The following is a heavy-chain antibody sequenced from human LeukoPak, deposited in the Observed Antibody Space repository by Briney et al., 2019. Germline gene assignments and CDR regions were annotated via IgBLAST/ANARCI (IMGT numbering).Heavy chain of an antibody. CDR2: IYYSGST. J-gene: IGHJ4*02. D-gene: IGHD5-24*01. V-gene: IGHV4-59*08. CDR3: ASADALTAMAFDY. CDR1: GGSISSYY. Sequence: SETLSLTCTVSGGSISSYYWSWIRQPPGKGLEWIGYIYYSGSTNYNPSLKSRVTISVDTSKNQFSLYLSSVTAADTAVYYCASADALTAMAFDYWGQGTLVTVSS.